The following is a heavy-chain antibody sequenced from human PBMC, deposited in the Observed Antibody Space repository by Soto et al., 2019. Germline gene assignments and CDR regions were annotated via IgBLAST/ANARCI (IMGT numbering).Heavy chain of an antibody. D-gene: IGHD6-6*01. Sequence: QVQLVESGGGVVQPGRSLRLSCAASGFTFSSYAMHWVRQAPGKGLEWVAVISYDGSNKYYADSVKGRFTISRDNSKNTLYLQMNSLRAEDTAVYYCSSLERSSSVWGQGTLVTVSS. V-gene: IGHV3-30-3*01. CDR3: SSLERSSSV. J-gene: IGHJ4*02. CDR1: GFTFSSYA. CDR2: ISYDGSNK.